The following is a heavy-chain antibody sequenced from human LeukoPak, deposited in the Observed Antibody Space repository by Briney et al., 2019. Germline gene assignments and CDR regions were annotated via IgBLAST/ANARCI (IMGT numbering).Heavy chain of an antibody. V-gene: IGHV1-18*01. D-gene: IGHD2-2*01. CDR1: GYTFTIYG. J-gene: IGHJ4*02. CDR3: ARDIFVWSSTSCYGDY. Sequence: ASVTDSFRASGYTFTIYGISWVRQAPGQGLEWMGWISAYNGNTNYAQKLQGRVTMTTDTSTSTAYMELRSLRSDDTAVYYCARDIFVWSSTSCYGDYWGQGTLVTVSS. CDR2: ISAYNGNT.